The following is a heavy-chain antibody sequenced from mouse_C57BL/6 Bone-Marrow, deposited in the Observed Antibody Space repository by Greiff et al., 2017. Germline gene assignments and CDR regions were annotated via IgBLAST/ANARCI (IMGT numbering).Heavy chain of an antibody. V-gene: IGHV1-15*01. CDR2: IDPETGGT. Sequence: QVQLKQSGAELVRPGASVTLSCKASGYTFTDYEMHWVKQTPGHGLEWIGAIDPETGGTAYNQKFKGKAILTADKSSSTAYMELRSLTSEDSAVYYCTRGATVVAVDYWGQGTTLPVSS. J-gene: IGHJ2*01. CDR1: GYTFTDYE. D-gene: IGHD1-1*01. CDR3: TRGATVVAVDY.